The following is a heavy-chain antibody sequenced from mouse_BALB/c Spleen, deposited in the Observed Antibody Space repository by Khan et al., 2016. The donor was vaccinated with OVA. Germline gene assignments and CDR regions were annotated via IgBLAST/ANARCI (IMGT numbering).Heavy chain of an antibody. V-gene: IGHV2-9*02. D-gene: IGHD1-3*01. CDR2: IWAGGST. CDR1: GFSISNYG. Sequence: QVQLKQSGPGLVAPSQTLSITCTVSGFSISNYGVHWVRQPPGKGLEWLGVIWAGGSTNHNSALMSRLSITKDNSKNQVFLKMYSLQTDDTAIYYCARAFYNGAWFAYWGQGTLVTVSA. CDR3: ARAFYNGAWFAY. J-gene: IGHJ3*01.